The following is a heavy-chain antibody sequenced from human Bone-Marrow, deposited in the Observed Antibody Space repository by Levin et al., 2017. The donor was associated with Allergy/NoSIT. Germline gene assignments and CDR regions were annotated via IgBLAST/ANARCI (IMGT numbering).Heavy chain of an antibody. V-gene: IGHV3-15*07. J-gene: IGHJ4*02. D-gene: IGHD4-11*01. CDR2: IKTKADGGTA. CDR3: SLQYFDY. CDR1: GFTFTNAW. Sequence: ETLSLTCAASGFTFTNAWMNWVRQAPGKGLEWVGRIKTKADGGTADYAAPVKGRFIISRDDSKNTVFLQMNNLETEDTAVYYCSLQYFDYWGQGSLVAVSS.